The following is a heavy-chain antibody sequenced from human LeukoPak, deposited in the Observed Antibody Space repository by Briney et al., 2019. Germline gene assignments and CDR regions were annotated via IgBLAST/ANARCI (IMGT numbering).Heavy chain of an antibody. CDR1: GYNFPTYW. CDR3: ARSMVRGVAGHFDY. CDR2: IYPGDSDT. J-gene: IGHJ4*02. D-gene: IGHD3-10*01. Sequence: ESLKISCKGSGYNFPTYWIGWVRQMPGKGLEWMGIIYPGDSDTRYSPSFQGQVTISADKSSNTTYLQWSSLKTSDTALYYCARSMVRGVAGHFDYWGQGTLVTVSS. V-gene: IGHV5-51*01.